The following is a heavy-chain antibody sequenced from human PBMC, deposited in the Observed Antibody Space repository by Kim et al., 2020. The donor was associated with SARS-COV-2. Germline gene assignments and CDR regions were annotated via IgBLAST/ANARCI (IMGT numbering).Heavy chain of an antibody. J-gene: IGHJ4*02. D-gene: IGHD1-26*01. Sequence: GGSLRLSCAASGFTFSTYSMNWVRQAPGKGLEWVSSIRSSSPYIFYADSVKGRFTISRDNAKNSLYLQMNSLRAEDTAVYYCAREMYSGSYPGVDYWGQGTLVTVSS. V-gene: IGHV3-21*01. CDR2: IRSSSPYI. CDR3: AREMYSGSYPGVDY. CDR1: GFTFSTYS.